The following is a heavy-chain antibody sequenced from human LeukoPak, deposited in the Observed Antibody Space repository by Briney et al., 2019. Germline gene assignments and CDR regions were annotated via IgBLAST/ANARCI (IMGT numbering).Heavy chain of an antibody. CDR3: AREEGDFDAFYI. Sequence: PSETLSLTCAVYGGSFSGYYWSWIRQPPGKGLEWIGEINHSGSTNYNPSLKSRVTISVDTSKNQFSLKLSSVTAADTAVYYSAREEGDFDAFYIWGQGTMVTVSS. D-gene: IGHD2-21*02. V-gene: IGHV4-34*01. CDR1: GGSFSGYY. J-gene: IGHJ3*02. CDR2: INHSGST.